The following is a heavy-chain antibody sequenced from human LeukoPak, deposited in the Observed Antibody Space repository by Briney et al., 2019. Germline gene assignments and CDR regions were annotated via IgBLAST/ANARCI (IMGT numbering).Heavy chain of an antibody. D-gene: IGHD6-13*01. CDR1: GFTVSSNY. CDR3: ARVTYSSSLVGAFDV. Sequence: GGSLRLSCAASGFTVSSNYMSWVRQAPGKGLEWVSVIYSGGSTYYADSVKGRFTISRDNAKNSLYLQVNSLRAEDTAVYYCARVTYSSSLVGAFDVWGQGTMVTVSS. CDR2: IYSGGST. V-gene: IGHV3-53*01. J-gene: IGHJ3*01.